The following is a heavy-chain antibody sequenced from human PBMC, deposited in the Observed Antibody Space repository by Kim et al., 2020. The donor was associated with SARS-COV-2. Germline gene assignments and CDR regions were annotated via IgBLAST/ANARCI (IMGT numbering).Heavy chain of an antibody. Sequence: DSVKGRFTISRDNSKNTLYLQMNSLRAEDTAVYYCARGRPYYYDSSGYDNWGQGTLVTVSS. V-gene: IGHV3-30*01. CDR3: ARGRPYYYDSSGYDN. J-gene: IGHJ4*02. D-gene: IGHD3-22*01.